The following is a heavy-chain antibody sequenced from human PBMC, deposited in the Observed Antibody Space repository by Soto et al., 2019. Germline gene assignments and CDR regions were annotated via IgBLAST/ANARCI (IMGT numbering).Heavy chain of an antibody. J-gene: IGHJ5*02. V-gene: IGHV1-18*01. CDR1: GYTFTNFG. Sequence: ASVKVSCKASGYTFTNFGVTWVRRAPGQGLEWMGWISAYTDTPNYAQKFQGRVTMTIDTSTSTAYMYLRSLTSDETAVYYRARVRPCVEAWFDPWGQGTLVTVSS. CDR3: ARVRPCVEAWFDP. CDR2: ISAYTDTP.